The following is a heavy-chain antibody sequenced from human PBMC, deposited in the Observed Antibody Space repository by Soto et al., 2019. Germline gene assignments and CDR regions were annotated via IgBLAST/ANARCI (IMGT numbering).Heavy chain of an antibody. J-gene: IGHJ4*02. CDR1: GYTFTIYW. Sequence: ESLKISCQVSGYTFTIYWIGWVRQMPGKGLEWKGIIYPSDSDTRYSPSFQGQVTISADQSINTAYLQWDSLKASDTAIYYCARPANTVADHFDLWGQGTPVTVSS. CDR3: ARPANTVADHFDL. V-gene: IGHV5-51*01. CDR2: IYPSDSDT. D-gene: IGHD4-17*01.